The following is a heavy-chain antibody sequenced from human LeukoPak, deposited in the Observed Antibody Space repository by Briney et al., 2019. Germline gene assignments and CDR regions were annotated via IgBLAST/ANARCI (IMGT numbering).Heavy chain of an antibody. D-gene: IGHD2-2*01. CDR1: GGSISSYY. J-gene: IGHJ6*03. CDR2: IYYSGST. CDR3: ARVIVVVPAANYYYYYMDV. Sequence: PSETLSLTCTVSGGSISSYYWSWIRQPPGKGLEWIGYIYYSGSTNYNPSLKSRVTISVDTSKNQFSLKLSSVTAADTAVYYCARVIVVVPAANYYYYYMDVWGKGTTVTVSS. V-gene: IGHV4-59*01.